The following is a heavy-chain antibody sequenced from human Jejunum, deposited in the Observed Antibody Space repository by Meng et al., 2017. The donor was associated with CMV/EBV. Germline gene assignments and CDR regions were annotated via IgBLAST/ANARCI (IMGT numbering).Heavy chain of an antibody. J-gene: IGHJ6*02. CDR3: ARDIGTDDSSGYYYDYYYYGMDV. D-gene: IGHD3-22*01. CDR1: Y. V-gene: IGHV4-39*07. Sequence: YWGWIRKPPGKGLEWIGTIYYRGSTYYNPSLKSRVTISLDTSKNQFSLKLSSVTAADTAVYYCARDIGTDDSSGYYYDYYYYGMDVWGHGTTVTVSS. CDR2: IYYRGST.